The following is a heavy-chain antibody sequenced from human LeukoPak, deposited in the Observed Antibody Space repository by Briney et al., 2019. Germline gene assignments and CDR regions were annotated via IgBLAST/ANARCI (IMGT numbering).Heavy chain of an antibody. Sequence: GASVKVSCKASGGTFSSYAISWVRQAPGQGLEWMGRIIPILGIANYAQKFQGRVTITADKSTSTAYMELSSLRSEDTAVYYCARDLKYYDYVWGSYRSDNWFDPWGQGTLVTVSS. J-gene: IGHJ5*02. V-gene: IGHV1-69*04. D-gene: IGHD3-16*02. CDR3: ARDLKYYDYVWGSYRSDNWFDP. CDR2: IIPILGIA. CDR1: GGTFSSYA.